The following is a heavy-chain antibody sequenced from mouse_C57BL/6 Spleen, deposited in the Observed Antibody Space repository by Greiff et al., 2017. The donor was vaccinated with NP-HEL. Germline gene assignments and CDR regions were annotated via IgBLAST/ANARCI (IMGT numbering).Heavy chain of an antibody. Sequence: VQLQQSGPELVKPGASVKISCKASGYAFSSSWMNWVKQRPGKGLEWIGRIYPGDGDTNYNGKFKGKATLTADKSSSTAYMQHSSLTSEDSAVYFCARGGGNYPFAYWGQGTLVTVSA. CDR2: IYPGDGDT. J-gene: IGHJ3*01. V-gene: IGHV1-82*01. CDR1: GYAFSSSW. D-gene: IGHD2-1*01. CDR3: ARGGGNYPFAY.